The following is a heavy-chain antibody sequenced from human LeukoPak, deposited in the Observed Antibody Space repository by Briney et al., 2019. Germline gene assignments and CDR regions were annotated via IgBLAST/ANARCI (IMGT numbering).Heavy chain of an antibody. V-gene: IGHV3-53*01. Sequence: GGSLNSSGQAPGLTARTNNRAWSGQAQGKGLGWASVIYSGGSTYYADSVKGRFTISRDNSKNTLYLQMNSLRAEDTAVYYCARVLTSPNSSGRDYWGQGTLVTVSS. CDR2: IYSGGST. J-gene: IGHJ4*02. CDR1: GLTARTNN. CDR3: ARVLTSPNSSGRDY. D-gene: IGHD6-19*01.